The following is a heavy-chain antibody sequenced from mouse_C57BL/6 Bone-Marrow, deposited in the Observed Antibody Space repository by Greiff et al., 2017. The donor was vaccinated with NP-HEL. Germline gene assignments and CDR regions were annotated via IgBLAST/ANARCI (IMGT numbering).Heavy chain of an antibody. CDR3: ARDLFTTVVESYV. Sequence: QVHVKQPGAELVMPGASVKLSCKASGYTFTSYWMHWVKQRPGQGLEWIGEIDPSDSYTNYNQKFKGKSTLTVDKSSSTAYMQLSSLTSEDSAVYYCARDLFTTVVESYVWGTGTTVTVSS. CDR2: IDPSDSYT. CDR1: GYTFTSYW. D-gene: IGHD1-1*01. J-gene: IGHJ1*03. V-gene: IGHV1-69*01.